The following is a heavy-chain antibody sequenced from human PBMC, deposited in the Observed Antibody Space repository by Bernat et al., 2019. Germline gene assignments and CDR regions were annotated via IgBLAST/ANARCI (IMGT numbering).Heavy chain of an antibody. CDR2: ISGNGGST. CDR1: GFTFSSYA. J-gene: IGHJ3*02. CDR3: AKTLRAFNDAFDI. Sequence: EVQLVESGGGLVQPGGSLRPSCAASGFTFSSYAMSWVRQAPGKGLEWVPAISGNGGSTYYADSVKGRFTISRDNSKNTLYLQMNSLRAEDTAVYYCAKTLRAFNDAFDIWGQGTMVTVSS. V-gene: IGHV3-23*04. D-gene: IGHD3-3*02.